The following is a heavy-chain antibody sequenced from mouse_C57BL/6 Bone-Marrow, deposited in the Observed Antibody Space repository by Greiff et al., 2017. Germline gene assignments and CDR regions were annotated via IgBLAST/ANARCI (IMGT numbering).Heavy chain of an antibody. J-gene: IGHJ2*01. CDR1: GFTFSSYA. CDR2: ISDGGSYT. Sequence: EVKVVESGGGLVKPGGSLKLSCAASGFTFSSYAMSWVRQTPEKRLEWVATISDGGSYTYYPDNVKGRFTLSRDNAKNNLYLQMSHLKSEDTAMYYCARDGPIYYDYFDYWGQGTTLTVSS. V-gene: IGHV5-4*01. CDR3: ARDGPIYYDYFDY. D-gene: IGHD2-4*01.